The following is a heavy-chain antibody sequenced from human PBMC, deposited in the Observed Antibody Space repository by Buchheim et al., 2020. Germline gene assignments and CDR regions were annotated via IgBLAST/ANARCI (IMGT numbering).Heavy chain of an antibody. CDR2: ISYDGSNK. Sequence: QVQLVESGGGVVQPGRSLRLSCAASGFTFSSYAMHWVRQDPGKGLEWVAVISYDGSNKYYADSGKGRFTISRDNSKNTMYLPMNSLRAEDTAVYYCARDALDIVVVPAATGGGWFDPWGQGTL. D-gene: IGHD2-2*03. J-gene: IGHJ5*02. V-gene: IGHV3-30*04. CDR3: ARDALDIVVVPAATGGGWFDP. CDR1: GFTFSSYA.